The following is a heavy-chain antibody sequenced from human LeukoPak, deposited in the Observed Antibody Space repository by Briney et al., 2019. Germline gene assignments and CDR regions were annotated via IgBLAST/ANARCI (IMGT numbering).Heavy chain of an antibody. CDR2: IYYSGST. V-gene: IGHV4-39*01. CDR1: GGSISSSSYY. Sequence: SETLSLTCTVSGGSISSSSYYWGWIRQPPGKGLEWIGSIYYSGSTYYNPSLKSRVTISVDTSKNQFSLKLSSVTAADTAVYYCARQSDWSDPWGQGTLVTVSS. J-gene: IGHJ5*02. CDR3: ARQSDWSDP.